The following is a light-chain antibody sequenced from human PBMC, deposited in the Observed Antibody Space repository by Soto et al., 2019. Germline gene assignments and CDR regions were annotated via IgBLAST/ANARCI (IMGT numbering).Light chain of an antibody. J-gene: IGKJ3*01. CDR1: QGIANF. CDR2: GAS. Sequence: IQLTQSPYSLSASVGDRVTISCRASQGIANFLAWYQQKPGKAPKLLIYGASTLQSGVPSRFSGSGSGTDVTLTISSLQPEDFATYYCQQLNSFPIPFGPGTKVDIK. V-gene: IGKV1-9*01. CDR3: QQLNSFPIP.